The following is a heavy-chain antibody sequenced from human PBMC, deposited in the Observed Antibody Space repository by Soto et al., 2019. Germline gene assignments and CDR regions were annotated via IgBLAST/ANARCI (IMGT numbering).Heavy chain of an antibody. CDR1: GGSISSYY. Sequence: SETLSLTCTVSGGSISSYYWSWVRQHPGTGLEWIGYMFYTGSPYYNPSLKSRVTISLDTSKNQFSLELSSVTAADTAVYYCARDSSGFIRIDYWGQGTLVTVSS. V-gene: IGHV4-59*06. D-gene: IGHD3-22*01. CDR3: ARDSSGFIRIDY. J-gene: IGHJ4*02. CDR2: MFYTGSP.